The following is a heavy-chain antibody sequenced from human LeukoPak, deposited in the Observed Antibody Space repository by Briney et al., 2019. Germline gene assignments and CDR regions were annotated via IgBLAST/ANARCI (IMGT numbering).Heavy chain of an antibody. Sequence: PSQSLSLTCALYGGSFVSYYWSWIRQPPGKGREWIGEIKHSGSTNYNPSLKSRVTISVDTSRNQFSLKLSSVTAADRAVYYCARLTTMVRGVIRSRSWFDPWGQGTLVTVSS. D-gene: IGHD3-10*01. CDR1: GGSFVSYY. CDR2: IKHSGST. V-gene: IGHV4-34*01. J-gene: IGHJ5*02. CDR3: ARLTTMVRGVIRSRSWFDP.